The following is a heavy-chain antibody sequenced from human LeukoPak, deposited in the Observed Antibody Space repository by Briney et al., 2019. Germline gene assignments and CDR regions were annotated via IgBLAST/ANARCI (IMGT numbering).Heavy chain of an antibody. D-gene: IGHD6-19*01. CDR1: GYTFTGYY. CDR2: INPNSGGT. J-gene: IGHJ4*02. Sequence: ASVKVSCKASGYTFTGYYMHWVRQAPGQGLEWMGWINPNSGGTNYAQKFQGWVTMTRDTSISIAYMELSRLRSDDTAVYYCARESSSVAGPRGFDYWGQGTLVTVSS. V-gene: IGHV1-2*04. CDR3: ARESSSVAGPRGFDY.